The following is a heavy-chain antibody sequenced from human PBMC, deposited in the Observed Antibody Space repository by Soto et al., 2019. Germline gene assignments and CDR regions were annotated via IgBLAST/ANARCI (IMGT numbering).Heavy chain of an antibody. D-gene: IGHD3-22*01. CDR2: ISSSSSYI. V-gene: IGHV3-21*01. J-gene: IGHJ3*02. CDR1: GFTFSSYS. Sequence: EVQLVESGGGLVKPGGSLRLSCAASGFTFSSYSMNWVRQAPGKGLEWVSSISSSSSYIYYADSVKGRFTISRDNAKNSLYLQMNSLRAEDTAVYYCASSYYYDSSGSGGPNDAFDIWGQGTMVTVSS. CDR3: ASSYYYDSSGSGGPNDAFDI.